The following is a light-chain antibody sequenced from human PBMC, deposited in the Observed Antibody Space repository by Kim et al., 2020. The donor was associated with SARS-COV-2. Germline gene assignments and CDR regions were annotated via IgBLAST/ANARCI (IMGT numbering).Light chain of an antibody. CDR1: QDIGSY. Sequence: DIQMTQSASSLSASVGDRVTIICRVSQDIGSYLAWFQHKPGQAPKSLIYAASSLQSGVPSKFSGSGSGTYFTLIINSLEPEDFATYYCQQYSTYPLTFGQGTRLEIK. CDR2: AAS. V-gene: IGKV1-16*02. J-gene: IGKJ5*01. CDR3: QQYSTYPLT.